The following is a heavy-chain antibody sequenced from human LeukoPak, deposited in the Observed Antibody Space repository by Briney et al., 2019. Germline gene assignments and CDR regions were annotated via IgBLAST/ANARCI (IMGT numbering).Heavy chain of an antibody. CDR3: ARELDCSGGSCYSPAVFPLYAFDI. J-gene: IGHJ3*02. Sequence: SETLSLTCTVSGGSISSYYWSWIRQPPGKGLEWIGYIYYSGSTYYNPSLKSRVTISVDTSKNQFSLKLSSVTAADTAVYYCARELDCSGGSCYSPAVFPLYAFDIWGQGTMVTVSS. V-gene: IGHV4-59*12. CDR2: IYYSGST. D-gene: IGHD2-15*01. CDR1: GGSISSYY.